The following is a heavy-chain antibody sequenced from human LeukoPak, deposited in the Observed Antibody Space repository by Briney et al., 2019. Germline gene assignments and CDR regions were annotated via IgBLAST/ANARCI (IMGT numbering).Heavy chain of an antibody. Sequence: SETLSLTCTGSGGSISSFYWSWIRQPAGKEPEWIGRISTTGTTNYNPSLKSRVTMSVDTSKNQISLKLTSVTAADTAVYYCARASYCSGTVGHNLAWFGPWGQGTLVTVSS. CDR2: ISTTGTT. V-gene: IGHV4-4*07. CDR3: ARASYCSGTVGHNLAWFGP. CDR1: GGSISSFY. D-gene: IGHD2-2*01. J-gene: IGHJ5*02.